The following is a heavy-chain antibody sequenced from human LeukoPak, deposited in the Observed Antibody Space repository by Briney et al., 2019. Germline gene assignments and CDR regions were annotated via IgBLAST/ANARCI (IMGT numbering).Heavy chain of an antibody. Sequence: SETLSLTRTVPRGSTSSRSYYWGWIRHPPRNWLEWIGRIYYSVRTYYHPSLKSRVTISVDTSKNPFSLKLSSLTPADTPVYDCARDRSGDDDFWSGYYTIYFYPWGQGNLVTVSS. CDR3: ARDRSGDDDFWSGYYTIYFYP. V-gene: IGHV4-39*01. J-gene: IGHJ5*02. D-gene: IGHD3-3*01. CDR2: IYYSVRT. CDR1: RGSTSSRSYY.